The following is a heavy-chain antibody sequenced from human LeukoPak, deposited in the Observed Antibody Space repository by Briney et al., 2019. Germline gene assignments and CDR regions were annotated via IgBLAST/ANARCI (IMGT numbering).Heavy chain of an antibody. CDR2: IIPIFGTA. D-gene: IGHD3-10*01. CDR1: GGTFSSYA. J-gene: IGHJ4*02. CDR3: ARDRVTGPIDY. V-gene: IGHV1-69*06. Sequence: SVKVSCKASGGTFSSYAISWVRRAPGQGLEWMGGIIPIFGTANYAQKFQGRVTITADKSTSTAYMELSSLRSEDTAVYYCARDRVTGPIDYWGQGTLVIVSS.